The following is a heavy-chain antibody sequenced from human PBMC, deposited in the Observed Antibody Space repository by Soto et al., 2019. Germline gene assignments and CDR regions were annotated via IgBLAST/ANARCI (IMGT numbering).Heavy chain of an antibody. V-gene: IGHV1-3*01. CDR1: GYTFTSYA. Sequence: QVQLVQSGAEVKKPGASVKVSCKASGYTFTSYAMHWVRQAPGQRLEWMGWINAGNGNTKYSQKFQGRVTITRDTSASTAYMERSSLRSEDTAVYYCARDGAGNYDFWSGYYSYYYYYGMDVWGQGTTVTVSS. D-gene: IGHD3-3*01. CDR3: ARDGAGNYDFWSGYYSYYYYYGMDV. CDR2: INAGNGNT. J-gene: IGHJ6*02.